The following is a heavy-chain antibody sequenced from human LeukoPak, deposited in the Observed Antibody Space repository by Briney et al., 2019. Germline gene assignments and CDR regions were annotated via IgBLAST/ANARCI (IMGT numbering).Heavy chain of an antibody. V-gene: IGHV3-23*01. CDR3: AKRLSANYYGSGTFDY. CDR1: GFTFSSYD. D-gene: IGHD3-10*01. Sequence: GGSLRLSCAASGFTFSSYDMIWVRQAPGKGLEWVSGISGSGGSRYYADSVEGRFTISRDNSNEHTLYLQMNSLRAEDTAVYYCAKRLSANYYGSGTFDYWGQGTLVTVSS. CDR2: ISGSGGSR. J-gene: IGHJ4*02.